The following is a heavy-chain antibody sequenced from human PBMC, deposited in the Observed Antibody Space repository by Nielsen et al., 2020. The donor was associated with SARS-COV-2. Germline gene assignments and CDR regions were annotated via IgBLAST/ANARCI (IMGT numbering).Heavy chain of an antibody. D-gene: IGHD6-13*01. CDR2: INPNSGGT. V-gene: IGHV1-2*06. Sequence: ASVKVSCKASGYTFTGYYMHWVRQAPGQGLEWMGRINPNSGGTNYAQKFQGRVTMTRDTSISTAYMELSSLRSEDTAVYYCAREPYSSSWYGDYWGQGTLVTVSS. CDR1: GYTFTGYY. CDR3: AREPYSSSWYGDY. J-gene: IGHJ4*02.